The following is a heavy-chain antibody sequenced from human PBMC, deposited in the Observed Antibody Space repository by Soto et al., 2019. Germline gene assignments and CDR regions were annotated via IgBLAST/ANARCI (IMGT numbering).Heavy chain of an antibody. CDR2: IDSSSSYI. V-gene: IGHV3-21*01. CDR1: GFTFSSCS. J-gene: IGHJ4*02. D-gene: IGHD1-20*01. CDR3: ATISGTTRWDDY. Sequence: PGGSLRLSCAASGFTFSSCSMNWVRQAPGKGLEWVSSIDSSSSYIHYADSVKGRFTISRDNAKNSLYLQMNSLRAEDTAVYYCATISGTTRWDDYWGRGTLVTVSS.